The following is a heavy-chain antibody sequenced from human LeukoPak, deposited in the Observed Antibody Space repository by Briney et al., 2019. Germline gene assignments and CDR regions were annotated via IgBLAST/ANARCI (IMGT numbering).Heavy chain of an antibody. V-gene: IGHV3-23*01. D-gene: IGHD1-26*01. Sequence: GGSLRLSCAASGFTFSNYAMSWVRQSPGKGLEWVSGISGSGSTWYADSVKGRFTISRDNSKNTLSLQMNSLRAEDTAIYYCAKYRPYYFDYWGQGTLVTVSS. CDR1: GFTFSNYA. J-gene: IGHJ4*02. CDR2: ISGSGST. CDR3: AKYRPYYFDY.